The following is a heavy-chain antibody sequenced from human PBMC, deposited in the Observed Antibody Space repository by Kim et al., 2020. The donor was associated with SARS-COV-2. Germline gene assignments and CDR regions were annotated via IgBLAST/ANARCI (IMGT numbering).Heavy chain of an antibody. V-gene: IGHV3-23*03. Sequence: GGSLRLSCAASGFSFNIYAMAWVRQAPGKGLEWLSIIYAGGRSREYADSVKGRFSISSDNSKNTLYLQMNSLRVEDTAVYYCAKGFGAGSHLGNWFDPWGQGTLVTVSS. CDR1: GFSFNIYA. CDR3: AKGFGAGSHLGNWFDP. CDR2: IYAGGRSR. J-gene: IGHJ5*02. D-gene: IGHD3-3*01.